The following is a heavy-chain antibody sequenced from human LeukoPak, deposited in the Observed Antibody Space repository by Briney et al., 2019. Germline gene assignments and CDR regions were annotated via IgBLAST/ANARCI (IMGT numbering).Heavy chain of an antibody. Sequence: PSETLSLTCSVSGGSISSSSYYWGWIRQPPGKGLEWIGSIYYSGSTHYNPSLKSRVTISVDTSKNQFSLKLSSVTAADTAVYYCVRPIVPAAIGPWFDPWGQGTLVTVSS. CDR2: IYYSGST. CDR3: VRPIVPAAIGPWFDP. CDR1: GGSISSSSYY. D-gene: IGHD2-2*01. J-gene: IGHJ5*02. V-gene: IGHV4-39*01.